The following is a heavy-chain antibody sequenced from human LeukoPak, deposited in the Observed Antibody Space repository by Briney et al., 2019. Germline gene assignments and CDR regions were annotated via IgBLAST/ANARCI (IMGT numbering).Heavy chain of an antibody. V-gene: IGHV3-48*03. J-gene: IGHJ3*02. D-gene: IGHD2-2*01. CDR1: GFTFSSYE. Sequence: PGGSPTLSCTASGFTFSSYEMNWVRQAPGKGLEWVAYISTGGSTIYYADSVKGRFTISRDNAKNSLYLQMNSLRAEDTAVYYCARGGYCSSSICYSLNAFDIWGQGTMFTVSS. CDR2: ISTGGSTI. CDR3: ARGGYCSSSICYSLNAFDI.